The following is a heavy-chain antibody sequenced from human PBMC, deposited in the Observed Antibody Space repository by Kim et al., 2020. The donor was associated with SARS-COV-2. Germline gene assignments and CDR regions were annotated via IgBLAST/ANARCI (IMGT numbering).Heavy chain of an antibody. CDR2: IAGSGAGI. CDR1: GFTFSNYG. Sequence: GGSLRLSCAASGFTFSNYGMIWVHQAPGKGLECVSGIAGSGAGIFYADSVKGRFTISRDNSKNTLYLQMNSLRAEDTAVYFCAKGQGDCWGQGTLVTVSS. CDR3: AKGQGDC. V-gene: IGHV3-23*01. J-gene: IGHJ4*02.